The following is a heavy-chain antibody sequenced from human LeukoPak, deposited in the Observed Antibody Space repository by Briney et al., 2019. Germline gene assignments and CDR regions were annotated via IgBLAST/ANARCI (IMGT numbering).Heavy chain of an antibody. Sequence: SETLSLTCTVSGGSISSGGYYWSWIRQPPGKGLEWIGYIYHSGSTYYNPSLKSRVTISVDRSKNQFTLKLSSVTAADTAVYYCATRYSSSSDFDYWGQGTLVTVSS. CDR3: ATRYSSSSDFDY. J-gene: IGHJ4*02. CDR1: GGSISSGGYY. CDR2: IYHSGST. V-gene: IGHV4-30-2*01. D-gene: IGHD6-6*01.